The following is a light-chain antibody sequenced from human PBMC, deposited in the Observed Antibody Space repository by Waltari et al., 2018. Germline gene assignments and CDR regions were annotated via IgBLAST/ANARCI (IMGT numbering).Light chain of an antibody. CDR3: GTWDSSMAVWL. V-gene: IGLV1-51*02. CDR2: ETN. Sequence: QSVLTQPPSVSAFPGHKVTTSCSGGPSTIAHTGLYWYRQLTGSVPELLIYETNGRPTGTPDRFSASKSGTSATLDITGLQPGDEADYYCGTWDSSMAVWLFGGGTKLIV. J-gene: IGLJ3*02. CDR1: PSTIAHTG.